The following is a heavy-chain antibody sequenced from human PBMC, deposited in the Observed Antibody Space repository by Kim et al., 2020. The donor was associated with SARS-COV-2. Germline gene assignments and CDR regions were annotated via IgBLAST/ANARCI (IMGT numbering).Heavy chain of an antibody. D-gene: IGHD3-10*01. CDR1: GGSFSGYY. CDR3: ARGALLWVGKSKSAFDI. V-gene: IGHV4-34*01. CDR2: INHSGST. Sequence: SETLSLTCAVYGGSFSGYYWSWIRQPPGKGLEWIGEINHSGSTNYNPSLKSRVTISVDTSKNQFSLKLSSVTAADTAVYYCARGALLWVGKSKSAFDIWGQGTMVTVSS. J-gene: IGHJ3*02.